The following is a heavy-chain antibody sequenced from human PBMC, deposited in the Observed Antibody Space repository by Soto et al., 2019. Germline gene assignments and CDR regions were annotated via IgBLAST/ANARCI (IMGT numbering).Heavy chain of an antibody. J-gene: IGHJ6*02. V-gene: IGHV5-10-1*01. CDR1: GYSFTSYW. D-gene: IGHD2-2*01. CDR2: IDPSDSYT. CDR3: AIHADPRGVVVPAAIPGGMDV. Sequence: GESLKISCKGSGYSFTSYWISWVRQMPGKGLEWMGRIDPSDSYTNYSPSFQGHVTISADKSISTAYLQWSSLKASDTAMYYCAIHADPRGVVVPAAIPGGMDVWGQGTTVTVSS.